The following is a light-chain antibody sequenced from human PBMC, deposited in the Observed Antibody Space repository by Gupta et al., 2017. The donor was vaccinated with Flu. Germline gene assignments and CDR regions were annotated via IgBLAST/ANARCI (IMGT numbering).Light chain of an antibody. Sequence: RVTSIRSVGSSKIGGNYIYWYQHITGSTPKILIHTNNKWFTGVPDRFSGSKCGTLATVTISGLRSEDEANYNCAAWDDNGSGKVFGGGTRLTVL. J-gene: IGLJ2*01. CDR2: TNN. CDR1: SSKIGGNY. CDR3: AAWDDNGSGKV. V-gene: IGLV1-47*01.